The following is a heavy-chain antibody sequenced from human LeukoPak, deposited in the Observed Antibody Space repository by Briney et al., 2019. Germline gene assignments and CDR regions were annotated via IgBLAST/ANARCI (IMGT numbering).Heavy chain of an antibody. CDR2: IYYSGST. V-gene: IGHV4-59*08. CDR1: GGSISSYY. CDR3: ARQFTAGRNWFDP. J-gene: IGHJ5*02. Sequence: SETLSLTCTVSGGSISSYYWSWFRQPPGKGLEWIGYIYYSGSTNYNPTLKSRVTISVDTSKNQFSLKLSSVTAADTAVYYCARQFTAGRNWFDPWGQGTLVTVSS. D-gene: IGHD6-13*01.